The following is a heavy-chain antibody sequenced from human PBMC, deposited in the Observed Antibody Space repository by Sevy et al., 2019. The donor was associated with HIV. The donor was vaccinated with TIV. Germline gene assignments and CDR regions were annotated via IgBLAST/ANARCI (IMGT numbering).Heavy chain of an antibody. CDR2: ISYDGSDK. D-gene: IGHD3-22*01. CDR1: GFTFSGHG. Sequence: GGSLRLSCAASGFTFSGHGMHWVRQAPGKGLEWVALISYDGSDKYYADSVKDRFTISRDNSKNTLYLQMNSLRAEDTAVYYCAKDQGAAKYYYDSSGYWDYWGQGTLVTVSS. CDR3: AKDQGAAKYYYDSSGYWDY. J-gene: IGHJ4*02. V-gene: IGHV3-30*18.